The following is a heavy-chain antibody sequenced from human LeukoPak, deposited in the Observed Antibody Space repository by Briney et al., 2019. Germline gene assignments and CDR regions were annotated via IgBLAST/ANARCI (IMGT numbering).Heavy chain of an antibody. CDR3: ARQTILDFWSGYYTGAFDI. J-gene: IGHJ3*02. CDR2: IIPIFGTA. D-gene: IGHD3-3*01. Sequence: GSSVKVSCKASGGTFSSYAISWVRQAPGQGREWMGRIIPIFGTANYAQKFQGRVTITTDESTSTAYMELSSLRSEDTAVYYCARQTILDFWSGYYTGAFDIWGQGTIVTVSS. V-gene: IGHV1-69*05. CDR1: GGTFSSYA.